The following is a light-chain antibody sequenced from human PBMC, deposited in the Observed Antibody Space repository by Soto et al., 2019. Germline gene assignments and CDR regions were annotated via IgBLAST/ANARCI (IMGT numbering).Light chain of an antibody. Sequence: QSALTQPASVSGSPGQSITISCTGTSSDVGGYNYVSWYQQHPGKAPKLMIYDVSNRPSGVSNRFSGSKSGNTASLTISGLQAEDAADYYCSSYTSSRTRVFGTGTKVTVL. J-gene: IGLJ1*01. V-gene: IGLV2-14*01. CDR2: DVS. CDR1: SSDVGGYNY. CDR3: SSYTSSRTRV.